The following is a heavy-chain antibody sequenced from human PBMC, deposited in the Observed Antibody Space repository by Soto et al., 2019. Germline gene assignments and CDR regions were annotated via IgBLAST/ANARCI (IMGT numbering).Heavy chain of an antibody. D-gene: IGHD2-15*01. CDR2: ISANGGIT. J-gene: IGHJ2*01. CDR1: GVTFSKYA. V-gene: IGHV3-23*01. Sequence: PGGSLRLSCAASGVTFSKYAMSWVRLAPGKGHEWVSSISANGGITDYADSVKGRFTISRDNFQNILSLQMDSLRGDDTALYFCAKDKYTDSVRKVWFFDFWGRGTLVTVSS. CDR3: AKDKYTDSVRKVWFFDF.